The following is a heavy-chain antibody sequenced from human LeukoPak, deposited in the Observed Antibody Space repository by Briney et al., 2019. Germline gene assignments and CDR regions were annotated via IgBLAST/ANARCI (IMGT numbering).Heavy chain of an antibody. V-gene: IGHV4-59*01. J-gene: IGHJ4*02. CDR3: ARASGVGYSYGNADF. Sequence: SETLSLTCSVSGGSIRSYYWGWIRQPPGKALDWIGYISNSGTTNYNPSFKSRVTISVDTSKNEFSLKVTSVTAADTAVYYCARASGVGYSYGNADFWGQGTLVTVSS. CDR2: ISNSGTT. CDR1: GGSIRSYY. D-gene: IGHD5-18*01.